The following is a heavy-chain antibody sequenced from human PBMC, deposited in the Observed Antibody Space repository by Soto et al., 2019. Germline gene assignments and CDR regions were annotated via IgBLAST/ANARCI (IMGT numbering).Heavy chain of an antibody. CDR3: ARVVDAFDI. CDR2: ISAYNGHT. Sequence: GAPVKVSCKASDYTFSNYGISWVRQAPGQGLEWMGWISAYNGHTDYAQNLQGRVTMTTDTSTSTAYMELRSLRSDDTAVYYCARVVDAFDIWGQGTMVTVSS. V-gene: IGHV1-18*01. CDR1: DYTFSNYG. J-gene: IGHJ3*02.